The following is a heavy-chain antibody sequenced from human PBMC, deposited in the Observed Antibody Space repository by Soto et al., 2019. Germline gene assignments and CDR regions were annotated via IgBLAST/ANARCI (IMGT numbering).Heavy chain of an antibody. CDR3: ARDLSGADWFDP. CDR1: GGSINSYY. V-gene: IGHV4-59*01. J-gene: IGHJ5*02. D-gene: IGHD1-26*01. Sequence: QVQLQESGPGLVKPSETLSLTCTVSGGSINSYYWSWIRQPPGKGLEWIGYIYYSGSTNYNPSLKSRVTISVDTSKNQFSLKLSSVTAADTAVYYCARDLSGADWFDPWGQGTLVTVSS. CDR2: IYYSGST.